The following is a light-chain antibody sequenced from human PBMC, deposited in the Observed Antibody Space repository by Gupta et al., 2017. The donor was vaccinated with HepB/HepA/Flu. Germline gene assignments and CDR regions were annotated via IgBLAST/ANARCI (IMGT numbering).Light chain of an antibody. V-gene: IGLV7-46*01. CDR3: LLFYSGSWV. Sequence: QAVVTQEPSLTVSPGGTVTLTCASSTGDVISGHYTYWFQLKPGQAPRTLIFDTNNKQSWTPARVSASLLGGKAALTLSGAQPEDEAEYYCLLFYSGSWVFGGGTKLTVL. CDR2: DTN. J-gene: IGLJ3*02. CDR1: TGDVISGHY.